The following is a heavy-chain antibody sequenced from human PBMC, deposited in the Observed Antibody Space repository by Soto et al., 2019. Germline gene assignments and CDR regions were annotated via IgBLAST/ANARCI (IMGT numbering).Heavy chain of an antibody. J-gene: IGHJ6*02. V-gene: IGHV3-7*03. D-gene: IGHD4-17*01. CDR1: GFTFSSYW. CDR3: ARVVTTVTTRGYYYFYGMDV. CDR2: IKQDGSEK. Sequence: EVQLVESGGGLVQPGGSLRLSCAASGFTFSSYWMSWVRQAPGKGLEWVANIKQDGSEKNYVDSVKGRFTISRDNAKNSLFLQMNSLRADDTAVYYCARVVTTVTTRGYYYFYGMDVWGHGTTVTVSS.